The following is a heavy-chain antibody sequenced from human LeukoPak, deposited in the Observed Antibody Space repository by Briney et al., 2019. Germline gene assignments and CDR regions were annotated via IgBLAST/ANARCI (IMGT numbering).Heavy chain of an antibody. Sequence: ASVKVSCKASGGTFSSYAISWVRQAPGQGLEWVGGINPIFGTANYAQKFQGRVTITADESTSTAYMELSSLRSEDTAVYYCARDPEPPSYCSSTSCAGAWPTHHYWGQGTLVTVSS. CDR1: GGTFSSYA. J-gene: IGHJ4*02. CDR2: INPIFGTA. CDR3: ARDPEPPSYCSSTSCAGAWPTHHY. D-gene: IGHD2-2*01. V-gene: IGHV1-69*13.